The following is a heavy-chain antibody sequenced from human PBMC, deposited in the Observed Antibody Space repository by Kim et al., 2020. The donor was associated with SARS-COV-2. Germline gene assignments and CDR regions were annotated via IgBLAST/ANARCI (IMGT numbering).Heavy chain of an antibody. CDR2: IDGSDGTT. V-gene: IGHV3-23*01. J-gene: IGHJ4*02. CDR1: GFTFTGYA. D-gene: IGHD2-21*01. Sequence: GGSLRLTCTTSGFTFTGYAMSWVRKAPGQGLEWVSSIDGSDGTTYYVDSVEGRFTISRDNSKNTLYLQMNTLRADDTAIYYCITGGWGWIWDHWVQGTRV. CDR3: ITGGWGWIWDH.